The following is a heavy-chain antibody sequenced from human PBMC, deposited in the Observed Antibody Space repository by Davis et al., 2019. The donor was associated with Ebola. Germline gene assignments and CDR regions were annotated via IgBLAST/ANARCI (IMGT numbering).Heavy chain of an antibody. CDR3: TSGITGTRGDY. V-gene: IGHV3-66*01. Sequence: GESLKISCAASGFTVSSNYMSWVRQAPGKGLEWVSVIYSGGSTSYADSVKGRFTISRDNAKNTLYLQMNSLRAEDTAVYYCTSGITGTRGDYWGQGTLVTVSS. CDR2: IYSGGST. J-gene: IGHJ4*02. D-gene: IGHD1-20*01. CDR1: GFTVSSNY.